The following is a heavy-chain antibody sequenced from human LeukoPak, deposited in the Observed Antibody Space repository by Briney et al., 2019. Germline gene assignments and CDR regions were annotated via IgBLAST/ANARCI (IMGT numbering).Heavy chain of an antibody. CDR3: ARRIAAAGPRAMDV. CDR2: ITSSSTTT. V-gene: IGHV3-48*02. CDR1: GFTFSTYS. D-gene: IGHD6-13*01. Sequence: GGSLRLSCAASGFTFSTYSMNWVRQAPGKGLEWVSYITSSSTTTYYADSVKGRFTISRDNARNSLFLQMNSLRDEDTAVYYCARRIAAAGPRAMDVWGLGTTVTVSS. J-gene: IGHJ6*02.